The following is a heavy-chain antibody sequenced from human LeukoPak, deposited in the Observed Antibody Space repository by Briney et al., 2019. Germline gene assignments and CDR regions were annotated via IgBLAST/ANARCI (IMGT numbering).Heavy chain of an antibody. D-gene: IGHD4-23*01. J-gene: IGHJ4*02. CDR3: ARDSYYGGINFDY. CDR2: ITSRSAYL. V-gene: IGHV3-21*01. CDR1: GFTFNNYN. Sequence: GGSLRLSCAGSGFTFNNYNMNWVRQAPGKGLEWVSTITSRSAYLSYADSLEGRFTISRDNAKSSLYLQMNSLRVEDTALYYCARDSYYGGINFDYWGQGVLVTVSS.